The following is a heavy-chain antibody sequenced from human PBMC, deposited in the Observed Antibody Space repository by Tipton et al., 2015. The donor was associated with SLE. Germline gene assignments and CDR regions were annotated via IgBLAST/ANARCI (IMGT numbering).Heavy chain of an antibody. CDR2: IYYSGST. V-gene: IGHV4-39*07. D-gene: IGHD3-22*01. CDR1: GGSISSSSYY. CDR3: ARRPPYYYDSGAGAFDI. J-gene: IGHJ3*02. Sequence: TLSLTCTVSGGSISSSSYYWGWIRQPPGKGLEWIGSIYYSGSTYYNPSLKSRVTISVDTSKNQFSLKLSSVTAADTAVYYCARRPPYYYDSGAGAFDIWGQGTMVTVSS.